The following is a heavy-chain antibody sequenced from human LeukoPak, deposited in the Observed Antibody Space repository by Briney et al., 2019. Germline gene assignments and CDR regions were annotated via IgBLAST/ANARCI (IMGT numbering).Heavy chain of an antibody. CDR1: GGSFSGYY. J-gene: IGHJ5*02. CDR3: ARGLPLRFLEWLSEYNWFDP. CDR2: INHSGST. D-gene: IGHD3-3*01. Sequence: SETLSLTCAVYGGSFSGYYWSWIRQPPGKGLEWIGEINHSGSTNYNPSLKSRVTISVDTSKNQFSLKLSSVTAADTAVYYCARGLPLRFLEWLSEYNWFDPWGQGTLVTVSS. V-gene: IGHV4-34*01.